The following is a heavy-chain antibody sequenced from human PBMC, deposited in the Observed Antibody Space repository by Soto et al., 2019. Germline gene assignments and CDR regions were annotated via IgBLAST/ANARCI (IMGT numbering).Heavy chain of an antibody. J-gene: IGHJ4*02. Sequence: PGGSLRLSCAASGFTFSSYWMHWIRQAPGKGLVWVSRINSDGSSTSYADSVKGRFTISRDNAKNTLYLQMNSLRAEDTAVYYCARDAGLGSGYLDYWGQCTLVTVSS. D-gene: IGHD3-3*01. CDR1: GFTFSSYW. CDR3: ARDAGLGSGYLDY. CDR2: INSDGSST. V-gene: IGHV3-74*01.